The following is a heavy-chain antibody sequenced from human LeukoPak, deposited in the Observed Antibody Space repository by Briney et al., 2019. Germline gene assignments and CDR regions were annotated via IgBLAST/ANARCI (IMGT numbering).Heavy chain of an antibody. CDR3: ARDRASLFDF. D-gene: IGHD2-2*01. CDR1: GFTFSYYS. Sequence: SGGSLRLSCAASGFTFSYYSMNWVRQAPGKGLEWVSSISSSSGYIYYADSVKGRFTISRDNAKNTLYLQMNSLRAEDTAVYYCARDRASLFDFWGQGTLVTVSS. J-gene: IGHJ4*02. CDR2: ISSSSGYI. V-gene: IGHV3-21*01.